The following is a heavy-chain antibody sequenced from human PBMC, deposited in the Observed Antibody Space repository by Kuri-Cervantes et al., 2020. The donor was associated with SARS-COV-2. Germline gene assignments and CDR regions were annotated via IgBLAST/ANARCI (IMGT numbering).Heavy chain of an antibody. CDR2: VRSDGSNK. V-gene: IGHV3-30*02. Sequence: GGSLRLSCAASEFSFSNYWMTWVRQVPGKGLEWVAFVRSDGSNKHYTDSVKGRFTISRDNSKNTLYLQMNSLRPEDTAVYYCAKDDGGSFGLFDSWGQGILVTVSS. D-gene: IGHD1-26*01. CDR3: AKDDGGSFGLFDS. J-gene: IGHJ4*02. CDR1: EFSFSNYW.